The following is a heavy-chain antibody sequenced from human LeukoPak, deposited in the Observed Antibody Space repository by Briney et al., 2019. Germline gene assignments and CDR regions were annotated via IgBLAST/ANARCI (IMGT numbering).Heavy chain of an antibody. CDR3: ARARAAYNWLDP. CDR2: IYTSGST. Sequence: SETLSLTCSVSGGSISNYYWSWIRQPAGKGLEWIGRIYTSGSTNYNPSLKSRVTMSVDTSKNQFSLKLSSVTAAGTAVYYCARARAAYNWLDPWGQGTLVTVSS. V-gene: IGHV4-4*07. CDR1: GGSISNYY. J-gene: IGHJ5*02. D-gene: IGHD6-25*01.